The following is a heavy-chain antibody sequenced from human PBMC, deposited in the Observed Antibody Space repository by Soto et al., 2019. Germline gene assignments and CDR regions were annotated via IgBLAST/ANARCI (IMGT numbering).Heavy chain of an antibody. J-gene: IGHJ6*03. CDR3: ARGSDSSSWETYYYYYYMDV. V-gene: IGHV3-74*01. CDR2: INSDGSST. CDR1: GFTFSSYW. Sequence: PGGSLRLSCAASGFTFSSYWMHWVRQAPGKGLVWVSRINSDGSSTSYADSVKGRFTISRYNAKNTLYLQMNSLRAEDTAVYYCARGSDSSSWETYYYYYYMDVWGKGTTVTVSS. D-gene: IGHD6-13*01.